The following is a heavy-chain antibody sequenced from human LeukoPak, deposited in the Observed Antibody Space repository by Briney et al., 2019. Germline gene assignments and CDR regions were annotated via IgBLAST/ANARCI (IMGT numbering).Heavy chain of an antibody. V-gene: IGHV3-74*01. Sequence: GGSLRLSCAASGFTFSSYWMHWVRQAPGKGLVWVSRINSDGSSTSYADSVKGRFTISRDNAKNTLYLQMNSLRAEDTAVYYCARDHRSGYSNRVGGFDYWGQGTLVTVSS. D-gene: IGHD4-11*01. CDR2: INSDGSST. CDR1: GFTFSSYW. CDR3: ARDHRSGYSNRVGGFDY. J-gene: IGHJ4*02.